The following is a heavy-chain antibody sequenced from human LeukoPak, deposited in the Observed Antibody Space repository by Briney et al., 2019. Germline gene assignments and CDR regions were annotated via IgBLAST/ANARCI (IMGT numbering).Heavy chain of an antibody. CDR1: GFTFSSYS. D-gene: IGHD1-20*01. CDR3: ARSRYNWNDALDYFDY. CDR2: ISSNGGST. V-gene: IGHV3-64*01. Sequence: GGSLRLSCAASGFTFSSYSMNWVRQAPGKGLEYVSAISSNGGSTYYANSVKGRFTISRDNSKNTLYLQMGSLRAEDMAVYYCARSRYNWNDALDYFDYWGQGTLVTVSS. J-gene: IGHJ4*02.